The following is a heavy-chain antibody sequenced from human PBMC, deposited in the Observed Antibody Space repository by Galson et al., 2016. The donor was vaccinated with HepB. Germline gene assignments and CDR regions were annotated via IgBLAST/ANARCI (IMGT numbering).Heavy chain of an antibody. CDR1: GFTFRSYA. D-gene: IGHD3-22*01. J-gene: IGHJ4*02. Sequence: SLKLSCAASGFTFRSYAMHWVRQAPGKGLEWMAVISSDGRKKYYAHNVRGRFTISRDNSTNTLYLLMNSLRSEDTAVYYWASFPIDSTPIDFWGQGTLVTVSA. CDR3: ASFPIDSTPIDF. V-gene: IGHV3-30*04. CDR2: ISSDGRKK.